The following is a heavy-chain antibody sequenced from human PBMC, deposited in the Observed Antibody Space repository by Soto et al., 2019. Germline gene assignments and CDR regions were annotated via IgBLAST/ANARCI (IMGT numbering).Heavy chain of an antibody. D-gene: IGHD1-26*01. J-gene: IGHJ5*02. CDR3: ARVVGALTHWFDT. CDR2: ISAYNYNT. Sequence: QVQQVQAGAEVKKPGASVKVSCKASGYTFTSYGLSWVRQAPGQGLEWMGRISAYNYNTNDAKKLQGRVTMTTDTTKSTAYMKLTSLRYDDTAVDYCARVVGALTHWFDTWGQGTLVTVTS. CDR1: GYTFTSYG. V-gene: IGHV1-18*01.